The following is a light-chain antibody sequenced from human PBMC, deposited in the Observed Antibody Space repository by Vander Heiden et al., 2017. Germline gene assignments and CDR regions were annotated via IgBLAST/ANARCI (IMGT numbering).Light chain of an antibody. CDR3: MQSRQIPLT. CDR2: LGF. J-gene: IGKJ4*01. CDR1: QSLLHDNGYND. Sequence: SPVSLPVTPGESASMSCRASQSLLHDNGYNDLAWYRQKQGQSPQLLIYLGFTRPSGVPDRFTGSGSGRDFTLKISKVEAADVGVYYCMQSRQIPLTFGGGT. V-gene: IGKV2-28*01.